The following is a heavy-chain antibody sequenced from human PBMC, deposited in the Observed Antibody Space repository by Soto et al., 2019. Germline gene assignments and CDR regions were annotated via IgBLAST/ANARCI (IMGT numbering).Heavy chain of an antibody. J-gene: IGHJ4*02. Sequence: GASVEVSCTDSGGTLSIYAISWVRQAPGQGLEWMGGIIPICGTANYAQKFQGRVTMTADESTSTAYMELSRLRSDDTAVYYCARRSIRWLVFDYWGQGTLVTVSS. D-gene: IGHD6-19*01. V-gene: IGHV1-69*13. CDR3: ARRSIRWLVFDY. CDR2: IIPICGTA. CDR1: GGTLSIYA.